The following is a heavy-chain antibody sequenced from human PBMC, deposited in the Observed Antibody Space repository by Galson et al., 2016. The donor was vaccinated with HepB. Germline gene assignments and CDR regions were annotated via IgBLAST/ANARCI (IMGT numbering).Heavy chain of an antibody. J-gene: IGHJ2*01. CDR3: AREPYSSSWFDY. D-gene: IGHD6-13*01. V-gene: IGHV3-21*05. CDR1: GFSFSKYT. Sequence: SLRLSCAASGFSFSKYTMNWVRQAPGKGLQWVSYISSRSGFYTNYADSVKGRFTISRDNAKNSLYLHMNSLRVEDTAVYFCAREPYSSSWFDYWGRGTLVTVSS. CDR2: ISSRSGFYT.